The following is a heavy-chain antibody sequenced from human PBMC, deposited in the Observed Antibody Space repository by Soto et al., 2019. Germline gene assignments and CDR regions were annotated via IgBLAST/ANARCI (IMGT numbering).Heavy chain of an antibody. CDR3: ARSGYGSGSPYGMDV. CDR1: GGSISSGDYY. Sequence: PSETLSLTXTVSGGSISSGDYYWSWIRQPPGKGLEWIGYIYYSGSTYYNPSLKSRVTISVDTSKNQFSLKLSSVTAADTAVYYCARSGYGSGSPYGMDVWGQGTTVTVSS. V-gene: IGHV4-30-4*01. J-gene: IGHJ6*02. CDR2: IYYSGST. D-gene: IGHD3-10*01.